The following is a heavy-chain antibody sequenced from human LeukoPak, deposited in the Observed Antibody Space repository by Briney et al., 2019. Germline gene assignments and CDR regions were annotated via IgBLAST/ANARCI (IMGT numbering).Heavy chain of an antibody. CDR2: IHVSGTT. D-gene: IGHD3-22*01. CDR1: GGSITTYH. V-gene: IGHV4-59*01. J-gene: IGHJ3*02. CDR3: ARGDGYDGSLDI. Sequence: SXTXSLTCTVSGGSITTYHWTWIRQPPGKGLEWLGYIHVSGTTNYNPSLKSRVTISVDTSKNQVSLSLTSVTAADTAVYYCARGDGYDGSLDIWGQGTMXTVXS.